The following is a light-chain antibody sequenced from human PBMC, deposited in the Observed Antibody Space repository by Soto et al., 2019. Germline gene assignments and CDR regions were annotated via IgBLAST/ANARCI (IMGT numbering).Light chain of an antibody. CDR3: QQSYSSPTT. J-gene: IGKJ5*01. CDR2: GVS. CDR1: QSIGKH. V-gene: IGKV1-39*01. Sequence: DIQMTQSPSSLSASVGDRVTITCRASQSIGKHLNWYQQKPGKAPKFLVYGVSKLQSGVPSRFTGSGSGTDITLTVNDLQPEDFATYYCQQSYSSPTTFGQGTRLEIK.